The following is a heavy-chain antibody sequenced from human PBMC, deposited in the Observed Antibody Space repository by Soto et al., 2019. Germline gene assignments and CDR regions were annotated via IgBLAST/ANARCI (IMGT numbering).Heavy chain of an antibody. Sequence: PSETLSLTCAVSSGTISSSNWWTWVRQPPGKGLEWIGEINQSGSPNYNPSLRSRVTISVDKSKSQFFLKLSSVTAADTAIYYCASNSVLACYSWFEPWGQGTLVTVSS. J-gene: IGHJ5*02. CDR3: ASNSVLACYSWFEP. CDR2: INQSGSP. D-gene: IGHD2-15*01. V-gene: IGHV4-4*02. CDR1: SGTISSSNW.